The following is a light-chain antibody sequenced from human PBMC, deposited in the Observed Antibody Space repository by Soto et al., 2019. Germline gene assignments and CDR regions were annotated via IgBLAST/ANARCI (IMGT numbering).Light chain of an antibody. CDR2: RNS. Sequence: QSVLTQPPSASGAPGQRVTISCSGSNSNIVSNSVYWYQQFSGMAPKLLIYRNSLRPSGVPDRFSGSKSDTSASLTISGLRSEDEAEYYCATWDDRLSGVFGGGTKVTVL. CDR3: ATWDDRLSGV. V-gene: IGLV1-47*01. CDR1: NSNIVSNS. J-gene: IGLJ3*02.